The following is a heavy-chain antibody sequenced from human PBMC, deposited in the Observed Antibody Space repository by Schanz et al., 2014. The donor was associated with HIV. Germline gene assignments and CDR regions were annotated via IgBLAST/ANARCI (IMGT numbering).Heavy chain of an antibody. CDR3: ARDIKYDDPFQYGMDV. D-gene: IGHD1-1*01. J-gene: IGHJ6*02. CDR1: GGTFRSNA. CDR2: IIPMLRTA. V-gene: IGHV1-69*06. Sequence: QVQLVQSGAEVKKTGSSVKVSCKASGGTFRSNAITWVRQAPGQGLEWMGGIIPMLRTAHYAQRFQGRVTIIADKSTNILYMELSNLRSEDTAVYYCARDIKYDDPFQYGMDVWGQGTTVSVSS.